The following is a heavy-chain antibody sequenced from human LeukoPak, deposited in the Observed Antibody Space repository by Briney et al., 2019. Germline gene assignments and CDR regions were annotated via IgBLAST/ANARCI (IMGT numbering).Heavy chain of an antibody. D-gene: IGHD4-17*01. J-gene: IGHJ3*02. V-gene: IGHV3-30*18. Sequence: GGSLRLSCAASGFTFSSYGMHWVRQAPGKGLEWVAVISYDGSNKYYADSVKGRFTISRDNSKNTLYLQMNSLRAEDTAVYYCAKDYDDYGGAFDIWGQGTMVTVSS. CDR3: AKDYDDYGGAFDI. CDR1: GFTFSSYG. CDR2: ISYDGSNK.